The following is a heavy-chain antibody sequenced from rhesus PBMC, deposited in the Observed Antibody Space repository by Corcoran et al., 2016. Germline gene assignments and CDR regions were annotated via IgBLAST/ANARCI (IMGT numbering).Heavy chain of an antibody. J-gene: IGHJ5-1*01. Sequence: QVQLQESGPGLVKPSETLSVPCAVSGGSISSRSLSWIRQAPGKGLEWIGYIYGGGHRTNYNPSLESQVPLSVGTSKHQFSLQLSSVTAADTAVYYCASDRGYSYPGSRFDVWGAGVLVTVSS. D-gene: IGHD5-12*01. CDR1: GGSISSRS. CDR2: IYGGGHRT. V-gene: IGHV4-169*02. CDR3: ASDRGYSYPGSRFDV.